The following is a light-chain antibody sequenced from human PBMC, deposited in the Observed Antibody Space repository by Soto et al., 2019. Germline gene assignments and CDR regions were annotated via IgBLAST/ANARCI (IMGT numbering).Light chain of an antibody. CDR1: QSVSSY. V-gene: IGKV3-11*01. J-gene: IGKJ2*01. CDR2: GAS. CDR3: QHRGKWPRT. Sequence: EIVLTQSPATLSLSPGERATLSCRASQSVSSYLAWYQQKPGQAPRLLIYGASNRATGIPARFSGSGSGTDFTLPLSSLEPEDFAVYYCQHRGKWPRTFGQGTKLEIK.